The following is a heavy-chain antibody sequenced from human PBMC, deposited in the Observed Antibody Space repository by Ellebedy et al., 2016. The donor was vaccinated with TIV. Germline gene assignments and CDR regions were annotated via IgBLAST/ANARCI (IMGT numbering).Heavy chain of an antibody. V-gene: IGHV3-7*03. CDR1: GFTFSSYW. D-gene: IGHD6-19*01. CDR2: IKQDGSEK. Sequence: GESLKISCAASGFTFSSYWMSWVRQAPGKGLEWVANIKQDGSEKDYVDSVKGRFTISRDNAKHSLYLQMNSLRAEDTAVYYCARDGEAVAGGLDYWGQGTLVTVSS. J-gene: IGHJ4*02. CDR3: ARDGEAVAGGLDY.